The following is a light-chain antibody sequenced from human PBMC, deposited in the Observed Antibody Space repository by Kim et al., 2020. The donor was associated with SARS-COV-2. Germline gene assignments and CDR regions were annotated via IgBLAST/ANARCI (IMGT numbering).Light chain of an antibody. Sequence: LSPGERATLSCRASQRISNMYLAWYQQKPGQAPRLLIYGASSRAPGIPDRFSGSWSGTDFTLTISRLEPEDFAVYFCQHYGNSEYTFGLGTKLEI. CDR1: QRISNMY. J-gene: IGKJ2*01. V-gene: IGKV3-20*01. CDR3: QHYGNSEYT. CDR2: GAS.